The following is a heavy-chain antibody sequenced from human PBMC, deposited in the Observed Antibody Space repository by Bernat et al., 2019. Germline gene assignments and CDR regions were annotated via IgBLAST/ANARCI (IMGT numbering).Heavy chain of an antibody. V-gene: IGHV1-18*01. CDR2: ISAYNGDT. J-gene: IGHJ6*02. Sequence: QVQLVQSGPEVIKPGASVKVSCKASGYTFRNYGITWIRQAPGQGLEWMGWISAYNGDTEYAHKFQGRVNMTTDTSTRTAYLELRHLRSDDTALYFCGRKGLRGSNFYSFGMDLWGQGTTVTVSS. CDR1: GYTFRNYG. D-gene: IGHD4-4*01. CDR3: GRKGLRGSNFYSFGMDL.